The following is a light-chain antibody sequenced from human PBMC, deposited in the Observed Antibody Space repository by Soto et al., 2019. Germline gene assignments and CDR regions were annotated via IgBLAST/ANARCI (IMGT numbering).Light chain of an antibody. CDR2: WAS. J-gene: IGKJ2*01. V-gene: IGKV4-1*01. Sequence: DIVMTQSPDSLAVSLGERATINCKSSQSVLYSSNNKNYLAWYQQKPGQPPKLLIYWASTRESGVPDRFSGSGSGTDFTLTISGLQAEDVAVYYCHQCYGSPQTFGQGTKVDIK. CDR1: QSVLYSSNNKNY. CDR3: HQCYGSPQT.